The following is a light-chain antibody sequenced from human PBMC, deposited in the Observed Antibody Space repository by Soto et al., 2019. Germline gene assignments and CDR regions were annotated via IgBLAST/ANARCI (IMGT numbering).Light chain of an antibody. J-gene: IGKJ2*01. CDR3: QQYNDWPRT. CDR1: QSVRNN. CDR2: GAS. V-gene: IGKV3-15*01. Sequence: EIVMTQSPATLSVSPGERATLSCRASQSVRNNLAWYQQKPGQSPRLLFYGASARATDIPPRFSASGSGTEFTLTISSLQSEDFAVYYCQQYNDWPRTFGQGTKLEIK.